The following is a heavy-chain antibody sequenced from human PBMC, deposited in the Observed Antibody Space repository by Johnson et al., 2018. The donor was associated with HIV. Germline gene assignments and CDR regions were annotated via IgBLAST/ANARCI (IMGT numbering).Heavy chain of an antibody. J-gene: IGHJ3*02. CDR2: ISSSGSSI. CDR3: ARASTTVTTGDDAFDI. V-gene: IGHV3-11*04. Sequence: MQLVESGGGLVKPRGSLRLSCAASGFIFRDYYMSWIRQAPGKGLEWVSYISSSGSSIYYADSVKGRFTISRDNAKSSLYLQMNGLRAEDTAVYYCARASTTVTTGDDAFDIWGQGTLVTVSS. D-gene: IGHD4-17*01. CDR1: GFIFRDYY.